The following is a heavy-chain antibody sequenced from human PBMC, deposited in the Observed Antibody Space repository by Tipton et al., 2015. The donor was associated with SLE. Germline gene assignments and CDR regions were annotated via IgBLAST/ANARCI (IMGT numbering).Heavy chain of an antibody. V-gene: IGHV1-2*06. CDR1: GYTFNQYY. CDR3: ARDYYDSSGYTLAYYYYCLDA. J-gene: IGHJ6*02. D-gene: IGHD3-22*01. CDR2: INPYSGAT. Sequence: QLVQSGAEVKKPGASVKISCKASGYTFNQYYIQWVRQAPGQGLEWMGRINPYSGATVYAQKFQGRVTMTRDTSISTAYMELSRLRSDDTAVYYCARDYYDSSGYTLAYYYYCLDAWGQGTTVTVSS.